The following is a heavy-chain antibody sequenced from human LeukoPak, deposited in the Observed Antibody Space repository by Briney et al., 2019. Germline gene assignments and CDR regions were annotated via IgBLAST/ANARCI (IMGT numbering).Heavy chain of an antibody. CDR2: ISSSSSTI. Sequence: GGSLRLSCAASGFTFSSYSMNWVRQAPGKGLEWVSYISSSSSTIYYADSVKGRFTISRDNAKNSLYLQMNSLRAEDTAVYYCAREEVGAVDYWGQGTLVTVSS. J-gene: IGHJ4*02. CDR1: GFTFSSYS. D-gene: IGHD1-26*01. CDR3: AREEVGAVDY. V-gene: IGHV3-48*04.